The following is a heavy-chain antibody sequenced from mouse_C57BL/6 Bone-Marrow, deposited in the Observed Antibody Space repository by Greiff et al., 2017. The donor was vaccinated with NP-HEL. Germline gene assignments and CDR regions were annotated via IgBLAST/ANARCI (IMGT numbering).Heavy chain of an antibody. V-gene: IGHV7-3*01. CDR2: IRNKANGYTT. D-gene: IGHD2-4*01. Sequence: DVKLVESGGGLVQPGGSLSLSCAASGFTFTDYYMSWVRQPPGKALEWLGFIRNKANGYTTEYSASVKGRFTISRDNSQSILYLQMNDLMAEDSATYHCARSIYDDDADDPFYAMDYWGQGTSVTVSA. J-gene: IGHJ4*01. CDR1: GFTFTDYY. CDR3: ARSIYDDDADDPFYAMDY.